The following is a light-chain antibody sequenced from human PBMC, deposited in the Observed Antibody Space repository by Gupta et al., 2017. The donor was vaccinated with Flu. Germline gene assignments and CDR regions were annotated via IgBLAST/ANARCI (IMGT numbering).Light chain of an antibody. V-gene: IGLV2-11*01. CDR1: SSDVGGYNN. Sequence: QSALTQPRSVSGSPGQSATLSCTGTSSDVGGYNNVSWYQQHPGKAPKLMIYDVSKRPSGVPDRFSGSKSGNTASLTISGLQAEVEADYYCCSYAGSYTYVFGTGTKVTVL. CDR3: CSYAGSYTYV. J-gene: IGLJ1*01. CDR2: DVS.